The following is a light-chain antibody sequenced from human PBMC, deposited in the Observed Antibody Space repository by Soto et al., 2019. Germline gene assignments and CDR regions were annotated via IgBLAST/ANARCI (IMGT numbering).Light chain of an antibody. CDR3: SSYTSSTTIV. CDR2: EVS. CDR1: SSDVGAYNY. V-gene: IGLV2-14*01. Sequence: QSALTQPASVSGSPGQSITISCTGTSSDVGAYNYVSWYQQRPGKAPKVMIYEVSNRPSGVSNRFSGSKSGNTASLTISGLLAEDEADYYCSSYTSSTTIVFGTGTKVTAL. J-gene: IGLJ1*01.